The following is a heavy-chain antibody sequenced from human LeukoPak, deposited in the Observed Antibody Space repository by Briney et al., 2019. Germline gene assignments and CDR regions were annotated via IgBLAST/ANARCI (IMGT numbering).Heavy chain of an antibody. V-gene: IGHV3-30-3*01. CDR1: GFTFSSYA. CDR2: ISYDGSNK. CDR3: ARDGGWLQFTYFDY. D-gene: IGHD5-24*01. Sequence: PGGSLRLSCAASGFTFSSYAMHWVRQAPGKGLEWVAVISYDGSNKYYADSVKSRFTISRDNSKNTLYLQMNSLRAEDTAVYYCARDGGWLQFTYFDYWGQGTLVTVSS. J-gene: IGHJ4*02.